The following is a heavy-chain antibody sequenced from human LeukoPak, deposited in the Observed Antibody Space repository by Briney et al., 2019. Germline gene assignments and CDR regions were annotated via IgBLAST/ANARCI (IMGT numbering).Heavy chain of an antibody. CDR3: AKEGTPQVSTWYDL. D-gene: IGHD3-10*01. CDR2: ISYEGGTQ. CDR1: GVTLSPYG. V-gene: IGHV3-30*18. J-gene: IGHJ5*02. Sequence: GGSLRLSCAASGVTLSPYGMHWVRQAPGKGLEWVAVISYEGGTQHYADSVKGRFIISRDNPRNTLYLQMNILRIEDTAVYYCAKEGTPQVSTWYDLWGQGTQVIVSS.